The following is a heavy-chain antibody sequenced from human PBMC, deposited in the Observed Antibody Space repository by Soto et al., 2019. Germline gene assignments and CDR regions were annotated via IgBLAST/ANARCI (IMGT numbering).Heavy chain of an antibody. CDR3: VRGVVVVPASQLGWFAP. V-gene: IGHV1-69*01. CDR1: GGTFSSYA. D-gene: IGHD2-15*01. J-gene: IGHJ5*02. Sequence: QVQLVQSGAEVKKPGSSVKVSCKASGGTFSSYAISWMRQAPGQGLEWMGGIIPMFGTTKYAQKFQGRVTINADESTSTAFMELGSLRYEDTAIYYCVRGVVVVPASQLGWFAPWGQVTLVTVAS. CDR2: IIPMFGTT.